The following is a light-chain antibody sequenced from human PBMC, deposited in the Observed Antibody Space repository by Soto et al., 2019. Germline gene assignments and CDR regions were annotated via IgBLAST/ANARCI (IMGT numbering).Light chain of an antibody. CDR3: EQYHNWPIT. V-gene: IGKV3-15*01. Sequence: VVTHSPAARSVAPGGRATLSCSAKQYIGRNLAWYEQKPGKALRLLIYGASARATGIPARFCGCGSGGEYTLSFSSLQSEDFAVYYSEQYHNWPITFGQGTRLEIK. J-gene: IGKJ5*01. CDR2: GAS. CDR1: QYIGRN.